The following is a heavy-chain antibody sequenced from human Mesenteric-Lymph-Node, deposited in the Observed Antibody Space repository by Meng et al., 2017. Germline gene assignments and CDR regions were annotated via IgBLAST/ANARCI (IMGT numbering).Heavy chain of an antibody. CDR2: INNDGSHS. V-gene: IGHV3-74*01. D-gene: IGHD3-16*01. CDR3: ARGGDGAVDY. Sequence: EVQLVDSGGGLVQPGGSLRLSCAAFGFTFSSHWMHWVRHAPGKGLVWVSYINNDGSHSTYADSVEGRFTISRDNTKNMVYLQMNSLRAEDTAVYYCARGGDGAVDYWGHGTLVTVSS. J-gene: IGHJ4*01. CDR1: GFTFSSHW.